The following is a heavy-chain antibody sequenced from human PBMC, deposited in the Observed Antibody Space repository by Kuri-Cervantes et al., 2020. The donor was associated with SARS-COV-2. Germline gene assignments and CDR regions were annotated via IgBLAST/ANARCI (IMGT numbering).Heavy chain of an antibody. J-gene: IGHJ5*02. CDR3: ARNSGSSP. V-gene: IGHV4-39*01. D-gene: IGHD1-26*01. Sequence: SETLSLTCTVSGGSISSSSYYWGWIRQPPGKGLEWIGSIYYSGSTYYNPSLKSRVTISVDTSKNQFSLKLSSVTAADTAVYYCARNSGSSPWGQGTLVTVSS. CDR1: GGSISSSSYY. CDR2: IYYSGST.